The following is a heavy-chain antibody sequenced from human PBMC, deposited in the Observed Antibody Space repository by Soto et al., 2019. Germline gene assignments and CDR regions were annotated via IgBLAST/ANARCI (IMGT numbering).Heavy chain of an antibody. CDR1: GFTFSRYG. D-gene: IGHD2-2*01. V-gene: IGHV3-21*01. CDR2: ISSSTSYV. CDR3: ARAPSEGRVGTWFES. Sequence: EVQLVESGGGLVKPGGSLRLSCAASGFTFSRYGMNWVRQAPGKGLEWVSSISSSTSYVYYADSVKGRFSVSRDNAKKILYLEMYALRTEDRAVYYCARAPSEGRVGTWFESWGQGTLVTVSS. J-gene: IGHJ5*01.